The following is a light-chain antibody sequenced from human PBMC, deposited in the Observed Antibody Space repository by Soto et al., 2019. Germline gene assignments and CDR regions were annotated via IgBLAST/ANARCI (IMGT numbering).Light chain of an antibody. J-gene: IGKJ1*01. CDR1: QSIGTW. V-gene: IGKV1-5*01. Sequence: DIQMTQSPSTLSAYVGDRVTITCRASQSIGTWLAWYQQKPGKAPKFLISDASRLQGGVPSRFSGSGSGTEFTLTISGLQPDDFATYYCQQYNSPPWTFGQGTKVDI. CDR2: DAS. CDR3: QQYNSPPWT.